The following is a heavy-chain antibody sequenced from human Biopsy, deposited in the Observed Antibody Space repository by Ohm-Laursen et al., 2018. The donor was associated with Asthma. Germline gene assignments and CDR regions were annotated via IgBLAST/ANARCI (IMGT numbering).Heavy chain of an antibody. CDR3: ASDFPKDYVRYNFQF. Sequence: ASVKVSCKISGDSLTDLSMHWVRQAPGQGLEWMGGHDHEDGGTVNARRFQGRVTMTEDTSTDTACMELSSLSSDDTAVYYCASDFPKDYVRYNFQFWGQGTLVTVSS. CDR2: HDHEDGGT. CDR1: GDSLTDLS. V-gene: IGHV1-24*01. J-gene: IGHJ4*02. D-gene: IGHD4-17*01.